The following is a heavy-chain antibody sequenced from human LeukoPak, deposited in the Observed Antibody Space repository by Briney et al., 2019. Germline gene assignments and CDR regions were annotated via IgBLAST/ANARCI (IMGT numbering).Heavy chain of an antibody. Sequence: SETLSLTCAVYGGSFSGYYWSWIRQPPGKGLEWIGEIDRGGTTTYNPSLRGRVTISVDTSKNQFSLKLSSVTAADTAVYYCARGYGSGSYYYYWGQGTLVTVSS. CDR3: ARGYGSGSYYYY. V-gene: IGHV4-34*01. CDR2: IDRGGTT. D-gene: IGHD3-10*01. CDR1: GGSFSGYY. J-gene: IGHJ4*02.